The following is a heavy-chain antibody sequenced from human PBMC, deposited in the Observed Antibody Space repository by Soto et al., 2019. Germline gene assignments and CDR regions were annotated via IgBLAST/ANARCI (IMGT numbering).Heavy chain of an antibody. CDR2: IRPGGREP. CDR3: AAWGGPDYNY. D-gene: IGHD4-4*01. V-gene: IGHV3-7*03. J-gene: IGHJ4*02. CDR1: GFTFTDFY. Sequence: GGSLRLSCVGSGFTFTDFYMNWVRQAPGKGLEWVANIRPGGREPNYVETVKGRFTTSRDNTKNSLFLQMNNLRDDDTGVYDCAAWGGPDYNYWGQGILVTVSS.